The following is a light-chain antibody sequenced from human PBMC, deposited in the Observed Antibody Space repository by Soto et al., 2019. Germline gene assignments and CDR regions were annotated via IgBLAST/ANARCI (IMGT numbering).Light chain of an antibody. CDR1: QSVSSN. J-gene: IGKJ5*01. V-gene: IGKV3-11*01. CDR3: QQRSNWPIT. CDR2: EAF. Sequence: EIGMSQPPATLSVSPGERATHSCRASQSVSSNLDWYQQKPGQAPRLLIYEAFNRATGIPARFSGSGSGTDFTLTISSLEPEDFAVYYCQQRSNWPITFGQGTRLET.